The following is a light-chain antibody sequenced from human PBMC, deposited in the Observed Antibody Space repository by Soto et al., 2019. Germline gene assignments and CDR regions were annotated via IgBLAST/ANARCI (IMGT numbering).Light chain of an antibody. J-gene: IGKJ4*01. Sequence: EIVLTQSPGTLSVSPGERATLSCRASQSVDSSTFAWYQQKPGQAPRLLISGSSNRATVIPDRFSGSGSRTVFTLASSRLEPEYLAEYYCQHFDDSLTFGGGTKVEIK. CDR1: QSVDSST. CDR2: GSS. V-gene: IGKV3-20*01. CDR3: QHFDDSLT.